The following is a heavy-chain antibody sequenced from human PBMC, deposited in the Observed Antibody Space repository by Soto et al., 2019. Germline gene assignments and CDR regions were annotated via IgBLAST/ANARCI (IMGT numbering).Heavy chain of an antibody. CDR2: IDPSDSYT. CDR3: ASHTHLAGYYGMDV. J-gene: IGHJ6*02. Sequence: PGESLKISCNGSGYSFTSYWISWVRQMPGKGLEWMGRIDPSDSYTNYSLSFQGHVTISADKSISTAYLQWSSLKASDTAMYYCASHTHLAGYYGMDVWGQGTTVTVYS. V-gene: IGHV5-10-1*01. CDR1: GYSFTSYW. D-gene: IGHD3-10*01.